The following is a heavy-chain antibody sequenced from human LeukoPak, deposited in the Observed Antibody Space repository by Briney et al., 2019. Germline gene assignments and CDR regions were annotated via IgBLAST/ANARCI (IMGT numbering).Heavy chain of an antibody. V-gene: IGHV1-46*01. CDR2: IKPSGVST. J-gene: IGHJ6*03. CDR1: GYTFTRYY. CDR3: ARGPSITRVRGGQWYYYIDV. Sequence: ASVKVSCKASGYTFTRYYIHSVRQAPGQGLEWMGLIKPSGVSTNYAQTFHGRVTMTRDTSTSTVYMELSSLRSEDTAVYYCARGPSITRVRGGQWYYYIDVWGKGTTVTISS. D-gene: IGHD3-10*01.